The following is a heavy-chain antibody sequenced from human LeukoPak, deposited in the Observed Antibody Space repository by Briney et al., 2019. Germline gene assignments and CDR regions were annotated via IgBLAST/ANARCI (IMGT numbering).Heavy chain of an antibody. Sequence: SETLSLTCTVSGGSISSSSYYWGWIRQPAGKGLEWIGRIYTSGSTNYNPSLKSQVTISVDTSKNQFSLKLSSVTAADTAVYYCARDSALLWFGETYDFDYWGQGTLVTVSS. V-gene: IGHV4-61*02. J-gene: IGHJ4*02. D-gene: IGHD3-10*01. CDR3: ARDSALLWFGETYDFDY. CDR1: GGSISSSSYY. CDR2: IYTSGST.